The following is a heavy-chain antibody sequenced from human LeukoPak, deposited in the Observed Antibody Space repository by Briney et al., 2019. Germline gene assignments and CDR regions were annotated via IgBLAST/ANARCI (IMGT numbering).Heavy chain of an antibody. CDR3: ARDGPLGYCSGGSCLNAFDI. V-gene: IGHV3-74*01. CDR1: GFTFSSYW. Sequence: GGSLRLSCAASGFTFSSYWMHWVRQAPGKGLVWVSRLNTDGSSTTYADSVKGRFTISRDNAKNTLYLQMNSLRAEDTAVYYCARDGPLGYCSGGSCLNAFDIWGQGTMVTVSS. D-gene: IGHD2-15*01. J-gene: IGHJ3*02. CDR2: LNTDGSST.